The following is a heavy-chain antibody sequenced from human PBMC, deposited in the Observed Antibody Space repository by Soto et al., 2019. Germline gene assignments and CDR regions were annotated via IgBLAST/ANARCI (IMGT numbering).Heavy chain of an antibody. Sequence: SETLSLTCAVYGGSFSGYYWSWIRQPPGKGLEWIGEINHSGSTNYNPSLKSRVTISVDTSKNQFPLKLSSVTAADTAVYYCARGEDIVVVVAATFTTYYYGMDVWGQGTTVT. J-gene: IGHJ6*02. CDR2: INHSGST. CDR1: GGSFSGYY. CDR3: ARGEDIVVVVAATFTTYYYGMDV. D-gene: IGHD2-15*01. V-gene: IGHV4-34*01.